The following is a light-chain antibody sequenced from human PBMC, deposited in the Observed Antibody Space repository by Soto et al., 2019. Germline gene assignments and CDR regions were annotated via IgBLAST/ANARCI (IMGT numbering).Light chain of an antibody. CDR2: EVN. V-gene: IGLV2-8*01. CDR1: SRDVGASDY. J-gene: IGLJ1*01. Sequence: QSALTQPPSASGSPGQSVAISCTGTSRDVGASDYVSWYQQHSGKAPKLLLYEVNKRPSGVPDRFSGSKSGNTASLTVSALQADDEADYYCLSHPGSSNVLGTGTKVTVL. CDR3: LSHPGSSNV.